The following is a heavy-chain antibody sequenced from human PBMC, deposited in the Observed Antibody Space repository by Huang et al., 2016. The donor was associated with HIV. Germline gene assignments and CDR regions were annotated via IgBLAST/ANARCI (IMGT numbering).Heavy chain of an antibody. V-gene: IGHV1-8*02. D-gene: IGHD4-17*01. CDR2: MNPNTGNT. CDR3: ARSAYGDLDY. Sequence: QVHLVQSGAEVKKPGASVKVSCKASGYTFTNYDINWVRQAPGRGLEWIGWMNPNTGNTGFAQSFQGRVTMTRKTSITTAYMELTSLTSEDTAVYYCARSAYGDLDYWGLGTLVSVSS. CDR1: GYTFTNYD. J-gene: IGHJ4*02.